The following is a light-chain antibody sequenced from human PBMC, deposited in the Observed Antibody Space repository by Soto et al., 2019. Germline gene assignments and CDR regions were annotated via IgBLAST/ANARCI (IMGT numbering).Light chain of an antibody. CDR1: SSNIGAVYD. Sequence: QPVLTQPPSVSGAPGQRVTISCTGSSSNIGAVYDVHWYQQLPGTAPKLLIYGNSNRPSGVPDRFSGSKSGTSASLAITGLRAEDGADYYCQSYDISLSGWVFGGGTKLTVL. CDR3: QSYDISLSGWV. V-gene: IGLV1-40*01. J-gene: IGLJ3*02. CDR2: GNS.